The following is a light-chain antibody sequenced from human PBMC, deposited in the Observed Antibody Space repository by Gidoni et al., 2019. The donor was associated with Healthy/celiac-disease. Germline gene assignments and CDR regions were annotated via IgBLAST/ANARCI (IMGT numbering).Light chain of an antibody. J-gene: IGKJ5*01. V-gene: IGKV2-28*01. CDR3: MQALQTLPIT. CDR1: QSLLHRNGYNY. CDR2: LGS. Sequence: IVMTQSPLSLPVTPGEPASISCRSSQSLLHRNGYNYLDWYLQKPGQSPQLLIYLGSNRASGVPDRFSGSGSGTDFTLKISRVEAEDVGVYYCMQALQTLPITFGQGTRLEIK.